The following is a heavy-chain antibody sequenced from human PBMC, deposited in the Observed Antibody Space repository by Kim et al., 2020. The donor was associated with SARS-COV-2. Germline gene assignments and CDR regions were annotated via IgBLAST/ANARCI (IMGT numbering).Heavy chain of an antibody. V-gene: IGHV3-23*01. CDR2: VSASGHTT. D-gene: IGHD3-16*01. CDR1: GFTFNNYA. Sequence: GGSLRLSCAASGFTFNNYAMRWVRQAPGKGLEWISAVSASGHTTYYADSVRGRFTISRDNYKNTFYFIVDILSAENTAVYFCAARLGYDFDNCGQGTVVT. J-gene: IGHJ4*02. CDR3: AARLGYDFDN.